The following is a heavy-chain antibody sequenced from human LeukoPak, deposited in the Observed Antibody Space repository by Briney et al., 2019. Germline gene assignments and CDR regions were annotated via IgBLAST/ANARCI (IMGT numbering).Heavy chain of an antibody. J-gene: IGHJ4*02. CDR2: IYHSGST. CDR1: GGSISSGGYS. CDR3: ARGRRERRRGGDSNQFDY. D-gene: IGHD2-21*02. Sequence: PSQTLSLTCAVSGGSISSGGYSWSWIRQPPGKGLEWIGYIYHSGSTYYNPSLKSRVTISVDRSKNQFSLKLSSVTAADTAVYYCARGRRERRRGGDSNQFDYWGQGTLVTVSS. V-gene: IGHV4-30-2*01.